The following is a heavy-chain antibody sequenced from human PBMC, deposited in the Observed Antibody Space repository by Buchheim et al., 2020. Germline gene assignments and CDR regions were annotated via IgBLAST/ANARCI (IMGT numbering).Heavy chain of an antibody. CDR2: ISYDGSNK. CDR3: AGDLFGYYYDSSGYYPGEY. J-gene: IGHJ4*02. Sequence: QVQLVESGGGVVQPGRSLRLSCADSGFTFSSYAMHWVRQAPGKGLEWVAVISYDGSNKYYADSVKGRFTLSRDNSKNTLYLQMNSLRAEDTAVYYCAGDLFGYYYDSSGYYPGEYWGQGTL. V-gene: IGHV3-30-3*01. CDR1: GFTFSSYA. D-gene: IGHD3-22*01.